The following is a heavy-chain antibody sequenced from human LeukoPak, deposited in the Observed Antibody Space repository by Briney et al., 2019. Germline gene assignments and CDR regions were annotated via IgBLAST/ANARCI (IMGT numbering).Heavy chain of an antibody. V-gene: IGHV3-23*01. D-gene: IGHD6-19*01. CDR1: GFTFSSYG. CDR2: ISGSGGST. Sequence: GGSLRLSCAASGFTFSSYGMSWVRQAPGKRLEWVSAISGSGGSTYYADSVKGRFTISRDNSKNTLYLQMNSLRAEDTAVYYCATRIAVAGTVYWGQGTLVTVSS. J-gene: IGHJ4*02. CDR3: ATRIAVAGTVY.